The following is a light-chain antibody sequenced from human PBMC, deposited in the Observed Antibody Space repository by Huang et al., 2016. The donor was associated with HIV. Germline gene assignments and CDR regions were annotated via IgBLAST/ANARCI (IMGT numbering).Light chain of an antibody. V-gene: IGKV1-8*01. CDR3: QQYDIHPLT. CDR2: AAS. J-gene: IGKJ3*01. CDR1: QDINNF. Sequence: IRMTQPPSSLSASTGDRVTITCRANQDINNFLAWYQQRPGGFPKLLIYAASTLQIRVPSRFSGNGSGTDFTLTIGCLHSEDVATYYCQQYDIHPLTFGPGTRVDIK.